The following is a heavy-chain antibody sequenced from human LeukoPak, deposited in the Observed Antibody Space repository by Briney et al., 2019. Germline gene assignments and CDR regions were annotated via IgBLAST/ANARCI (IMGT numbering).Heavy chain of an antibody. CDR2: ISGSGGST. CDR3: AKDLLCSSTSCDDY. D-gene: IGHD2-2*01. J-gene: IGHJ4*02. Sequence: GGSLRLSCAASGFTVSSNYMSWVRQAPGKGLEWVSAISGSGGSTYYADSVKGRFTISRDNSKNTLYLQMNSLRAEDTAVYYCAKDLLCSSTSCDDYWGQGTLVTVSS. CDR1: GFTVSSNY. V-gene: IGHV3-23*01.